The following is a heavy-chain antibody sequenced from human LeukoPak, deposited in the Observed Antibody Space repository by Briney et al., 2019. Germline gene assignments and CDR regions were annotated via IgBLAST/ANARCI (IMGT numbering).Heavy chain of an antibody. CDR1: GFTFSSYW. CDR2: INSDGSST. J-gene: IGHJ4*02. CDR3: ARDGYYYDSSGQLDY. Sequence: PGGSLRLSCAASGFTFSSYWMHWVRQAPGKGLVWVSRINSDGSSTGDADSVKGRFTISRDNAKNTLYLQMNSLRAEDTAVYYCARDGYYYDSSGQLDYWGQGTLDTVSS. D-gene: IGHD3-22*01. V-gene: IGHV3-74*01.